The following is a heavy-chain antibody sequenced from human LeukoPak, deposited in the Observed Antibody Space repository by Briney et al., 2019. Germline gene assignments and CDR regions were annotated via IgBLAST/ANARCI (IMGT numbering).Heavy chain of an antibody. Sequence: GGSLRLSCAASGFTFSSYWMSWVRQAPGKGLDWVANINQDGSEKYYVDSVKGRFTISGDSAKNSLYLQMNSLRAEDTAVYYCARLTRGYRADPWGQGTLVTVSS. CDR1: GFTFSSYW. J-gene: IGHJ5*02. CDR2: INQDGSEK. V-gene: IGHV3-7*01. D-gene: IGHD5-18*01. CDR3: ARLTRGYRADP.